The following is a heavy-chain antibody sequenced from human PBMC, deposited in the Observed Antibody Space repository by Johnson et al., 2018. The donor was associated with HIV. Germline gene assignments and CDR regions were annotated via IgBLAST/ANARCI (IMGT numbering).Heavy chain of an antibody. J-gene: IGHJ3*02. D-gene: IGHD6-19*01. V-gene: IGHV3-30*02. CDR1: EFTFSTYG. CDR2: IRYDGSNK. Sequence: MQLVESGGGVVQPGGSLRLSCAASEFTFSTYGMHWVRQAPGKGLEWVALIRYDGSNKDYADSVKGRFTISRDNATNSLFLQMNIVRDEDTAVYYCVRGGAVAPSSGFDIWGQGTKVTVSS. CDR3: VRGGAVAPSSGFDI.